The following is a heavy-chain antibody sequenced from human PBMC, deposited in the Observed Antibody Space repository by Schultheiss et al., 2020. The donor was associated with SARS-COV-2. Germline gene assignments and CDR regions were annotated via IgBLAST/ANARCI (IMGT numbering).Heavy chain of an antibody. CDR1: GFTFSSYG. CDR2: ISYDGSNK. CDR3: ARGSIAAELRVGGYYYGMDV. J-gene: IGHJ6*02. V-gene: IGHV3-30*03. Sequence: GGSLRLSCAASGFTFSSYGMHWVRQAPGKGLEWVAVISYDGSNKYYADSVKGRFTISRDNSKNIVYLQMNSLRVEDTAVYYCARGSIAAELRVGGYYYGMDVWGQGTTVTVSS. D-gene: IGHD6-13*01.